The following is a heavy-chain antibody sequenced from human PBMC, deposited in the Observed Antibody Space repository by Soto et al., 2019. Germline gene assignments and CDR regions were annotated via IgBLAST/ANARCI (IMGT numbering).Heavy chain of an antibody. CDR1: GFSLSTSGVG. CDR3: AHFSTYYDFWSGYYTKSAYYYYGMDV. Sequence: GSGPTLVNPTQTLTLTCTSSGFSLSTSGVGVGWIRQPPGKALEWLALIYWNDDKRYSPSLKSRLTITKDTSKNQVVLTMTNMDPVDTATYYCAHFSTYYDFWSGYYTKSAYYYYGMDVWGQGTTVTVS. V-gene: IGHV2-5*01. D-gene: IGHD3-3*01. CDR2: IYWNDDK. J-gene: IGHJ6*02.